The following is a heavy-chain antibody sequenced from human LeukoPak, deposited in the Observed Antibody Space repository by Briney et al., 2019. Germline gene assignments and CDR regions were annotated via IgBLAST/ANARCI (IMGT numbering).Heavy chain of an antibody. CDR2: IYYSGST. D-gene: IGHD6-6*01. CDR3: ARVDPDSSSTLEVFDY. CDR1: GGSISSYY. Sequence: SETLSLTRTVSGGSISSYYWSWIRQPPGKGLEWIGYIYYSGSTNYNPSLKSRVTISVDTSKNQFSLKLSSVTAADTAVYYCARVDPDSSSTLEVFDYWGQGTLVTVSS. J-gene: IGHJ4*02. V-gene: IGHV4-59*01.